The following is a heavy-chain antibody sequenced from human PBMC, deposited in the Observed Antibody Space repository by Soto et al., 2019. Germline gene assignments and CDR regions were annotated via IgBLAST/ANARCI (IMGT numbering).Heavy chain of an antibody. V-gene: IGHV5-10-1*01. D-gene: IGHD3-22*01. CDR2: IDPSDSQT. Sequence: PGESLKISCKGSGYSFAGYWITWVRQKPGKGLEWMGRIDPSDSQTYYSPSFRGHVTISVTKSITTVFLQWSSLRASDTAMYYCARQIYDSDTGPNSQYYFDYWGQGTPVTVSS. CDR1: GYSFAGYW. CDR3: ARQIYDSDTGPNSQYYFDY. J-gene: IGHJ4*02.